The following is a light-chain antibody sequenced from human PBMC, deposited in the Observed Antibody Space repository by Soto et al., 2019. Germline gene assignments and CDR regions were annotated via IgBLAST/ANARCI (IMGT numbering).Light chain of an antibody. CDR3: QQYGSWPLT. Sequence: EIVMTQSPATLSMSPGEGATLSCGATQSVRYNLAWFQQKPGQAPRLLIYGASTRATGIPARFSGSGSGTEFTLTINSLQSEDFAIYYCQQYGSWPLTFGGGTKV. J-gene: IGKJ4*01. CDR1: QSVRYN. CDR2: GAS. V-gene: IGKV3-15*01.